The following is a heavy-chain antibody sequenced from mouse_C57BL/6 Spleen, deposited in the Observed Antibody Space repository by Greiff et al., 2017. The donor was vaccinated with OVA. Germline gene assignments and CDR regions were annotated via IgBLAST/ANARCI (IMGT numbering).Heavy chain of an antibody. CDR1: GFNIKDDY. CDR2: IDPENGDT. D-gene: IGHD1-1*01. Sequence: VQLQQSGAELVRPGASVKLSCTASGFNIKDDYMHWVKQRPEQGLEWIGWIDPENGDTEYASKFQGKATITADTSSNTAYLQLSSLTSEDTAVYYCTYYYGSSPWYFDVWGTGTTVTVSS. J-gene: IGHJ1*03. V-gene: IGHV14-4*01. CDR3: TYYYGSSPWYFDV.